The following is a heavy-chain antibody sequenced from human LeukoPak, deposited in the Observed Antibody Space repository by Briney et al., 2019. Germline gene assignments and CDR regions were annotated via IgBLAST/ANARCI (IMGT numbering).Heavy chain of an antibody. V-gene: IGHV3-33*01. CDR2: IWYDGRNK. CDR1: GFTFSSYG. D-gene: IGHD3-22*01. J-gene: IGHJ4*02. CDR3: ARGGDSSGYLALGPDY. Sequence: GGSLRLSCAASGFTFSSYGMHWVRQAPGKGLEGVAVIWYDGRNKYYADSVKGRFTISRDNSKNTLYLQMNSLRAEDTAVYYCARGGDSSGYLALGPDYWGQGTLVTVSS.